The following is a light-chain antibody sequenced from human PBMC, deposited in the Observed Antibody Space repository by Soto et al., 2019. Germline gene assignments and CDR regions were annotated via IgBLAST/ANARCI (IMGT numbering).Light chain of an antibody. V-gene: IGKV3-15*01. CDR1: QRVSTN. CDR3: QQYNNWPT. J-gene: IGKJ1*01. Sequence: EIVMTQSPATLSVSPGERATLSCRASQRVSTNLAWYQQKPGQAPRLLIYGASTRATGIPARFSGSGSRTEFTLTISSLQSEDFAVYYCQQYNNWPTSGQGTKVDIK. CDR2: GAS.